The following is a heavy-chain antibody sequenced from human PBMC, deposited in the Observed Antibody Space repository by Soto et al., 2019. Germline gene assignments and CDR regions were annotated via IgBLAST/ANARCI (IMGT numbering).Heavy chain of an antibody. CDR3: ARLRSRQLSYYYGMDV. V-gene: IGHV5-51*01. CDR2: IYPGDSDT. J-gene: IGHJ6*02. Sequence: PGESLKISCKVSGYTFNTYWIGWVRQMPGKGLEWMGIIYPGDSDTRYSPSFQGQVTISVDKSISAAYLQWSSLKASDTAVYYCARLRSRQLSYYYGMDVWGQGTTVTVSS. CDR1: GYTFNTYW. D-gene: IGHD1-1*01.